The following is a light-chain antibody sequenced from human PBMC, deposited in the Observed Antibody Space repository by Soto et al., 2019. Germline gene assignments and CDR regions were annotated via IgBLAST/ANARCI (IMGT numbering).Light chain of an antibody. CDR2: EVT. J-gene: IGLJ1*01. Sequence: QSDLTQPASVSGSPGQSITISFTGTRSDVGGYNFVSWFQQHPGKAPKLIIYEVTNRPSGISNRFSGSKSGNTASLTISGLQAEDEADYYFNSYVISRTYVFGTGTKVTVL. CDR3: NSYVISRTYV. V-gene: IGLV2-14*01. CDR1: RSDVGGYNF.